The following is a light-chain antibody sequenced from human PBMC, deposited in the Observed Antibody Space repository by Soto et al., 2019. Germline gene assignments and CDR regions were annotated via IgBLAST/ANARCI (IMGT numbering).Light chain of an antibody. V-gene: IGLV2-14*01. CDR2: EVS. J-gene: IGLJ3*02. CDR3: CSHTSSSTWV. CDR1: SSDVGGYNY. Sequence: SALTQPDSVSGSPGQSITISCTGTSSDVGGYNYLSWYQQHPGKAPKLMIYEVSNRPSGVSNRFSGSKSGNTASLTISGLQAEDEAHYYCCSHTSSSTWVFGGGTKLTVL.